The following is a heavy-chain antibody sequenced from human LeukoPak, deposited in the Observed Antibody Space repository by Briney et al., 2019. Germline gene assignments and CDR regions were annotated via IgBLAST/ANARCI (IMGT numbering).Heavy chain of an antibody. CDR1: GFTFSSDW. V-gene: IGHV3-7*01. CDR2: IKQDGSEK. CDR3: ARGRSVAAGTTTISPFDY. Sequence: PGGSLRLSCAASGFTFSSDWMSWVRQAPGKGLEWVANIKQDGSEKYYVDSVKGRFTISRDNAKNSLYLQINSLRAEDTAVYYCARGRSVAAGTTTISPFDYWGQGTLVTVSS. D-gene: IGHD6-13*01. J-gene: IGHJ4*02.